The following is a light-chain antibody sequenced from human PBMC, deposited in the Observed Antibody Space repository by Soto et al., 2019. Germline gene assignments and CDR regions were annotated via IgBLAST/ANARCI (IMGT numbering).Light chain of an antibody. Sequence: QSALTQPASVSGSPGQSIPISCTGTSSDVGGYNYVSWYQHHPGKAPKLIIYDVDNRPSGVSDRFSGSKSGNTASLTISGLQAEDEADYYCSSYTSSSTRVFGTGTKLT. CDR1: SSDVGGYNY. CDR3: SSYTSSSTRV. V-gene: IGLV2-14*03. CDR2: DVD. J-gene: IGLJ1*01.